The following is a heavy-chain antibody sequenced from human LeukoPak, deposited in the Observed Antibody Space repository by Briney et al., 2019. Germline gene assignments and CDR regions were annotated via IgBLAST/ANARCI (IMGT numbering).Heavy chain of an antibody. V-gene: IGHV3-23*01. CDR1: GFTFSSYA. Sequence: QTGGSLRLSCAASGFTFSSYAMSWVRQAPGKGLEWVSAISGSGGSTYYADSVKGRFTISRDNSKNTLYLQMYSLRAEDTAVYYCASPAATHPYIAAAVYDYWGQGTLVTVSS. CDR2: ISGSGGST. J-gene: IGHJ4*02. CDR3: ASPAATHPYIAAAVYDY. D-gene: IGHD6-13*01.